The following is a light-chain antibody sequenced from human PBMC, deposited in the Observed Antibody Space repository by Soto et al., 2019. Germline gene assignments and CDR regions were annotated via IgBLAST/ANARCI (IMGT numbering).Light chain of an antibody. J-gene: IGLJ1*01. CDR1: DSDVGGYNF. CDR3: SSYTSSSTLDV. CDR2: GVT. Sequence: QSALTQPASVSGSPGQSITISCTGTDSDVGGYNFVSWYQQHPGKAPKLMIYGVTNRPSGVSNRFSGSKSGNTASLTISGLQAEDDANYYCSSYTSSSTLDVFGTGTKLTVL. V-gene: IGLV2-14*01.